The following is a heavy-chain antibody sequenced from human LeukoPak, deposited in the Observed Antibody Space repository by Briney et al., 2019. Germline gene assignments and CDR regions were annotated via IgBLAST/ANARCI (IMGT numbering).Heavy chain of an antibody. D-gene: IGHD4-17*01. CDR2: IYYSGST. Sequence: PSETLSLTCTVSGGSLSSYYWSWIRQPPGKGLEWIGYIYYSGSTNYNPSLKSRVTISVDTSKNQFSLKLSSVTAADTAVYYCARDLYPYGDYPDAFDIWGQETMVTVSS. J-gene: IGHJ3*02. CDR1: GGSLSSYY. CDR3: ARDLYPYGDYPDAFDI. V-gene: IGHV4-59*01.